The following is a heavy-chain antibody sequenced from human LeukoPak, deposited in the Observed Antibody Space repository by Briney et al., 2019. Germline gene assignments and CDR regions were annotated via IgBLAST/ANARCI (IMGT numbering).Heavy chain of an antibody. Sequence: GGSLRLSCAASGFTFSSYAMSWVRQAPGKGLEWVSGISGSGDNTYYADSVKGRFTISRDNSKNTVYLQMSSLRAEDTAVYYCAKDIYGSSGYHLYYFYYGMDVWGQGTTVTVSS. CDR3: AKDIYGSSGYHLYYFYYGMDV. J-gene: IGHJ6*02. CDR2: ISGSGDNT. D-gene: IGHD3-22*01. V-gene: IGHV3-23*01. CDR1: GFTFSSYA.